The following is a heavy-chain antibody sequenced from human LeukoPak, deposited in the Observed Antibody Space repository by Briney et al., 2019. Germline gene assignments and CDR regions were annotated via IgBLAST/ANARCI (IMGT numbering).Heavy chain of an antibody. CDR3: VRENIVDDSFDM. CDR1: GFTFSSYD. CDR2: IGIAGDT. V-gene: IGHV3-13*01. Sequence: GGSLRLSCAASGFTFSSYDMHWVRHLTGKRVEWVSSIGIAGDTYYPDSVRGRFTISRDNAKDSLYLQMNSLRAGDTAVYYCVRENIVDDSFDMWGQGTMVTVSS. D-gene: IGHD2-15*01. J-gene: IGHJ3*02.